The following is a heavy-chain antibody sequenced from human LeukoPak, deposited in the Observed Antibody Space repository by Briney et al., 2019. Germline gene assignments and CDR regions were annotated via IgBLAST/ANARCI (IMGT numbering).Heavy chain of an antibody. CDR2: INHSGST. J-gene: IGHJ4*02. CDR1: GGSFSGYY. CDR3: ARDLRGWTLDY. V-gene: IGHV4-34*01. D-gene: IGHD6-19*01. Sequence: SETLSLTCAVYGGSFSGYYWSWIRQPPGKGLEWIGEINHSGSTNYNPSLKSRVTISVDTSKNLFSLKLSSVTAADTAVYYCARDLRGWTLDYWGQGTLVTVSS.